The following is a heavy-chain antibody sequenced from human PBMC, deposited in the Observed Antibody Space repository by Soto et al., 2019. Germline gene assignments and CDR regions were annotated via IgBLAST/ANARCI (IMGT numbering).Heavy chain of an antibody. Sequence: SETLSLTCTVSGGSISGYYWTWIRQPPGTGLEWIGEINHSGSTNYNPSLKSRVTISVDTSKNQFSLKLTSVTAADTAVYYCARYKSNYYYGMDVWGQGTTVTVSS. CDR1: GGSISGYY. D-gene: IGHD1-20*01. CDR2: INHSGST. V-gene: IGHV4-34*01. CDR3: ARYKSNYYYGMDV. J-gene: IGHJ6*02.